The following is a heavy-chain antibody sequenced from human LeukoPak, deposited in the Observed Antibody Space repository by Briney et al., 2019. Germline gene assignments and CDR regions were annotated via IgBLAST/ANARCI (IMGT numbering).Heavy chain of an antibody. J-gene: IGHJ4*02. D-gene: IGHD3-10*01. Sequence: SETLSLTCTVSGGSVNDYYWNWLRQPPGKGLEWIGFIYYRGTTNNNPSLKSRVTTSIDTSKKQFSLNLSSVTAADTAIYYCAGVFSGRRPFELWGQGILVTVSS. CDR1: GGSVNDYY. CDR2: IYYRGTT. V-gene: IGHV4-59*02. CDR3: AGVFSGRRPFEL.